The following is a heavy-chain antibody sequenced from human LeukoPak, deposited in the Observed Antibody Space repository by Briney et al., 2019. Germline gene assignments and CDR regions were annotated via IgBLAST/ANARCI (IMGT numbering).Heavy chain of an antibody. Sequence: GGSLRLSCSASGFTFSSYAMHWVRQAPGKGLEYVSAISSNGGSTYYADSVKGRFIISRDNSKNTLYLQMSSLRAEDTAVYYCVKEVTYYYGSGSYFDYWGQGTLVTVSS. CDR1: GFTFSSYA. V-gene: IGHV3-64D*06. CDR3: VKEVTYYYGSGSYFDY. D-gene: IGHD3-10*01. CDR2: ISSNGGST. J-gene: IGHJ4*02.